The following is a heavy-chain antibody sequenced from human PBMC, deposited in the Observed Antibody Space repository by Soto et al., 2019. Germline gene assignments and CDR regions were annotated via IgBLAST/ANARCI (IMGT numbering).Heavy chain of an antibody. D-gene: IGHD6-19*01. J-gene: IGHJ3*02. CDR3: ARASSGKDAFDI. CDR1: GGSFSGYY. Sequence: QVQLQQWGAGLLKPSETLSLTCAVYGGSFSGYYWSWIRQPPGKGLEWIGEINHSGSTNYNPSLKSRVTISVATSKTQFSLKLSSVTAADTAVYYCARASSGKDAFDIWGQGTMVTVSS. V-gene: IGHV4-34*01. CDR2: INHSGST.